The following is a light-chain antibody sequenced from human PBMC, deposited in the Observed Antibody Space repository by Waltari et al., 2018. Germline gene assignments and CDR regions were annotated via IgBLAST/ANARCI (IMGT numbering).Light chain of an antibody. CDR1: QGINSW. Sequence: DIQMTQSPSSLSASVGDRVTITCRASQGINSWLAWYRQKPVKAPKLLIYKASNLQSGVPSRFSGSGSGTDFTLTVSSLQPEDFATYYCQQYNSAPYSFCQGTKVEIK. CDR2: KAS. CDR3: QQYNSAPYS. J-gene: IGKJ2*03. V-gene: IGKV1D-16*01.